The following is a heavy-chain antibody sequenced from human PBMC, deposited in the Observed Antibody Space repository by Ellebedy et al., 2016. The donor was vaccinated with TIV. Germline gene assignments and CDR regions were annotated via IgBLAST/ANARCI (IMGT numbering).Heavy chain of an antibody. Sequence: MPSETLSLTCTVPGGPISSSSYYWGWIRQPPGKGREWIGSIYYSGSTYYNPSLKSRVTITVDTSKNQFSLKLSSVTAADTTVYYCARHEIGSSSYDDILFSTFDYWGQGTLVTVSS. CDR2: IYYSGST. V-gene: IGHV4-39*01. D-gene: IGHD5-12*01. J-gene: IGHJ4*02. CDR1: GGPISSSSYY. CDR3: ARHEIGSSSYDDILFSTFDY.